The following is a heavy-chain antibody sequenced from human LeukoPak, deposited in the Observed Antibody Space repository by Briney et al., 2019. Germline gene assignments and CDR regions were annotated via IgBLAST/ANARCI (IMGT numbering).Heavy chain of an antibody. CDR1: GFTFSSYA. V-gene: IGHV3-30*04. CDR3: AKDLGWAGGATAIRALDY. J-gene: IGHJ4*02. D-gene: IGHD2-21*02. CDR2: ISYDGSHK. Sequence: GGSLRLSCAASGFTFSSYAMHWVRQAPGKGLEWVAVISYDGSHKKYADSVKGRFTISRVNSQKTLYLQMNSLRPEDTAVYYCAKDLGWAGGATAIRALDYWGQGTLVTVSS.